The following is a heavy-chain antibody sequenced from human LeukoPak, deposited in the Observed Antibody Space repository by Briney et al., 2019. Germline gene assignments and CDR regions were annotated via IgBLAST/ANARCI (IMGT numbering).Heavy chain of an antibody. CDR1: GGSFSGYY. J-gene: IGHJ4*02. V-gene: IGHV4-34*01. D-gene: IGHD4-17*01. CDR2: INHSGST. CDR3: ARDQTTVTPFDY. Sequence: PSETLSLTCAVYGGSFSGYYWSWIRQPPGKGLEWIGEINHSGSTNYNPSLKSRVTISVDTSKKQFSLKLSSVTAADTAVYYCARDQTTVTPFDYWGQGTLVTASS.